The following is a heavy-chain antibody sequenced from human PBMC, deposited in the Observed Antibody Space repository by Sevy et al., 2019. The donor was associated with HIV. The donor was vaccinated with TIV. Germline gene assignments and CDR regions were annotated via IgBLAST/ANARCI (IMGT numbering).Heavy chain of an antibody. D-gene: IGHD3-22*01. Sequence: GGSLRLSCAASGFTFSSYSMNWVRQAPGKGLEWVSYISSSSSTIYYADSVKGRFTISRDNAKNSLYLQMNSLRDEDTAVYCCARSGGIITMIENKYNWFDPWGQGTLVTVSS. J-gene: IGHJ5*02. CDR2: ISSSSSTI. CDR3: ARSGGIITMIENKYNWFDP. V-gene: IGHV3-48*02. CDR1: GFTFSSYS.